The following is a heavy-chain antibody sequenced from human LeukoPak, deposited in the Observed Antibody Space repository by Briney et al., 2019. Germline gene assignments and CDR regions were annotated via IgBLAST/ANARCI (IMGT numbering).Heavy chain of an antibody. V-gene: IGHV3-7*01. CDR3: ATDRGWRTSGYYLYYFEY. J-gene: IGHJ4*02. CDR2: IKHDGSEE. Sequence: PGGSLRLSCAASGFIFTNYFMSWVRQAPGKGLEWVASIKHDGSEEYYVDSVRGRFTISRDNTKNSLYLQMSSLRAEDTAVYYCATDRGWRTSGYYLYYFEYWGQGTLVTFSS. D-gene: IGHD3-3*01. CDR1: GFIFTNYF.